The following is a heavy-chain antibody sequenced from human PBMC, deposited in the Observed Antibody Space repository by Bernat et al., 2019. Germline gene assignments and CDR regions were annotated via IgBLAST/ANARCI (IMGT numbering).Heavy chain of an antibody. CDR3: VKEGHSRGYGAYFDS. D-gene: IGHD1-26*01. CDR1: GFTFSTYG. Sequence: QVQLVESGGGVVQPGRSLRLSCAASGFTFSTYGMQWVRQAPGKGLEWVAVVSSDGHTKYYLDSVKGRFTLSRDNSKNTVYLQMNSLRPEDSAVYYCVKEGHSRGYGAYFDSWGQGTLVTVSS. J-gene: IGHJ4*02. CDR2: VSSDGHTK. V-gene: IGHV3-30*18.